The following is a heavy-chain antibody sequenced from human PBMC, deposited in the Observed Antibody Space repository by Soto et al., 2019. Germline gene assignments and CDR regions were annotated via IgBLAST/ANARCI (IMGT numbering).Heavy chain of an antibody. D-gene: IGHD3-3*01. J-gene: IGHJ6*02. CDR1: GFTFSSYA. V-gene: IGHV3-23*01. Sequence: GGSLRLSCAASGFTFSSYAMTWLRQSPGKGLEWVSVISATGDTLYYADSVEGRFTISRDNSNGTLFLQMDRLTADDTAVYFCAKDAYYDLSACTGYYYYCLVVWCQGTTVTVSS. CDR3: AKDAYYDLSACTGYYYYCLVV. CDR2: ISATGDTL.